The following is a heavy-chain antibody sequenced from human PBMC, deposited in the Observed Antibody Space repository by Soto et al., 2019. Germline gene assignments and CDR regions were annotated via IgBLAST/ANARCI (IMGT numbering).Heavy chain of an antibody. V-gene: IGHV1-2*02. J-gene: IGHJ5*02. CDR1: GYTFTGYY. D-gene: IGHD5-12*01. CDR3: ARDRDIVATIGSWFDP. Sequence: ASVKVSCKASGYTFTGYYMHWVRQAPGQGLEWMGWINPNSGGTNYAQKFQGRVTITADKSTSTAYMELSSLRSEDTAVYYCARDRDIVATIGSWFDPWGQGTLVTVSS. CDR2: INPNSGGT.